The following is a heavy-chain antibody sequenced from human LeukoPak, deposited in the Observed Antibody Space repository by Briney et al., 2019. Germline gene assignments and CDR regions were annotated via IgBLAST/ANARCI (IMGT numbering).Heavy chain of an antibody. D-gene: IGHD3-10*01. CDR3: ARGSRLLWFGDGWFDP. Sequence: GASVKVSCKASGYTFPGYYMHWVRQAPGQGLEWMGWINPNSGGTNYAQKFQGRVTMTRDTSISTAYMELSRLRSDDTAVYYCARGSRLLWFGDGWFDPWGQGTLVTVSS. CDR1: GYTFPGYY. J-gene: IGHJ5*02. V-gene: IGHV1-2*02. CDR2: INPNSGGT.